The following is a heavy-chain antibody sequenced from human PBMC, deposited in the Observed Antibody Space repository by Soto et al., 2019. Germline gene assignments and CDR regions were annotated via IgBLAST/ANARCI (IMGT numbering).Heavy chain of an antibody. CDR3: ARQGYYDRSGYSGTFDY. Sequence: PSETLSLTCSVSGGSIRSYYWSWIRQPQGKGLEWIGYIDDSERTNYNPSLKGRVAISVDTSKNQFSLKVSSVTAADTAIYYCARQGYYDRSGYSGTFDYWGQGTLVTVSS. J-gene: IGHJ4*02. CDR1: GGSIRSYY. V-gene: IGHV4-59*01. CDR2: IDDSERT. D-gene: IGHD3-22*01.